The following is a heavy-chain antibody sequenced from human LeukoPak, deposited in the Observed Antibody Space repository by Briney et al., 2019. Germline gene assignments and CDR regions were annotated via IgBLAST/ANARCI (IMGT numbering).Heavy chain of an antibody. V-gene: IGHV4-4*02. J-gene: IGHJ4*02. Sequence: PSGTLSLTCAVSGGSISSSNWWSWVRQPPGKGLEWIGEIYHSGSTNYNPSLKSRVTISADKSKNQFSLKLSSVTAADTAVYYCARGYCSSTSCYSPYYFDYWGQGTLVTVSS. CDR2: IYHSGST. CDR1: GGSISSSNW. CDR3: ARGYCSSTSCYSPYYFDY. D-gene: IGHD2-2*01.